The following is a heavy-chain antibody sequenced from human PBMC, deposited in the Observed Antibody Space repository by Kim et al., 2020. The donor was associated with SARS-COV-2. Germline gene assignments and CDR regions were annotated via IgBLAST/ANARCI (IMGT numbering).Heavy chain of an antibody. CDR3: ARETEGYYYYGMDV. J-gene: IGHJ6*02. CDR1: GYTFTGYY. CDR2: INPNSGGT. Sequence: ASVKVSCKASGYTFTGYYMHWVRQAPGQGLEWMGRINPNSGGTNYAQKFQGRVTMTRDTSISTAYMELSRLRSDDTAGYYCARETEGYYYYGMDVWGQGTTVTVSS. V-gene: IGHV1-2*06.